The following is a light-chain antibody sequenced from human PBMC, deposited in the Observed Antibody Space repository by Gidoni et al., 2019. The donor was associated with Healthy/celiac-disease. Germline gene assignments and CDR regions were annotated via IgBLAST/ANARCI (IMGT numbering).Light chain of an antibody. V-gene: IGKV1-8*01. J-gene: IGKJ3*01. CDR2: AAS. CDR1: QGISSY. CDR3: QQYYSYPFT. Sequence: AIRMTQSPSSFSASTGDRVTITCRASQGISSYLAWDQQKPGKAPKLLIYAASTLQSGAPSRFSGSGSGTDFTLTISCLQSEDFATYYCQQYYSYPFTFGPGTKVDIK.